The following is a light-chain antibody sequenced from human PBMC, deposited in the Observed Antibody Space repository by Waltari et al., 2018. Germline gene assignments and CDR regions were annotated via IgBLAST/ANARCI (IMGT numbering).Light chain of an antibody. CDR2: AAS. J-gene: IGKJ4*01. V-gene: IGKV1-12*01. Sequence: TQMTQPPSSVSASVGDRVTITCRASLDTSGWLAWDQQKPGKAPKLLIFAASTLLSGVPSRFSGSGAETDVTLTSSSLQPEDFATYCCQQANTFPLTFGGGTRVEIK. CDR1: LDTSGW. CDR3: QQANTFPLT.